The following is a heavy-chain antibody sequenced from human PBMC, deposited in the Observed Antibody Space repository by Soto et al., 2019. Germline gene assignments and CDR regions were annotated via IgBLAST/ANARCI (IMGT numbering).Heavy chain of an antibody. CDR3: ARDRDTSGWDFDY. J-gene: IGHJ4*02. CDR2: VYHNRGA. V-gene: IGHV4-38-2*02. D-gene: IGHD6-19*01. Sequence: PSEILSLTCAVSGYSISSGYYWGWIRQPPGKGLEWIGTVYHNRGAYYDPSLKSRVTISVDTSKNQFPLRLTSVTAADSAVYFCARDRDTSGWDFDYWGQGTLVTVSS. CDR1: GYSISSGYY.